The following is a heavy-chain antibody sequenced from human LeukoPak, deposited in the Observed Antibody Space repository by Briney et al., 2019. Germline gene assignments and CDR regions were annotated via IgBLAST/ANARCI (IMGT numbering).Heavy chain of an antibody. CDR1: GFTFSSYW. J-gene: IGHJ4*02. CDR3: AREDPIYRYFDY. V-gene: IGHV3-74*01. D-gene: IGHD3-9*01. Sequence: GGSLRLSCAASGFTFSSYWMHWVRQAPGKGLVWVSRINSDGSSTSYADSVKGRFTISRDNAKNTLYLQMNSLRAEDTAVYYCAREDPIYRYFDYWGQGTLVTVSS. CDR2: INSDGSST.